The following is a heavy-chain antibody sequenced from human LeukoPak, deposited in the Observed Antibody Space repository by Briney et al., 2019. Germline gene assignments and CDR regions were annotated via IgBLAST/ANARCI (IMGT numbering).Heavy chain of an antibody. CDR2: ISSSSSYI. Sequence: NPGRSLRLSCAASGFTFSSYAMHWVRQAPGKGLEWVSSISSSSSYIYYADSVKGRFTISRDNAKNSLYLQMNSLRAEDTAVYYCARGDYGDYKGDYWGQGTLVTVSS. CDR1: GFTFSSYA. J-gene: IGHJ4*02. CDR3: ARGDYGDYKGDY. D-gene: IGHD4-17*01. V-gene: IGHV3-21*01.